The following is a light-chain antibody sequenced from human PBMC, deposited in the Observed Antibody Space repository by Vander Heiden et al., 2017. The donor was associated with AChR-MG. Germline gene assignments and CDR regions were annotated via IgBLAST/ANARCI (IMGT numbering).Light chain of an antibody. Sequence: QSVLTPPPSVSEAPGPTVTISRTGSSSNIGAGYDVHWYQQLPGTAPKLLIYGNSNRPSGVPDRFSGSKSGTSASLAITGLQAEDEADYYCQSYDSSLSDVVFGGGTKLTVL. CDR3: QSYDSSLSDVV. V-gene: IGLV1-40*01. CDR2: GNS. J-gene: IGLJ2*01. CDR1: SSNIGAGYD.